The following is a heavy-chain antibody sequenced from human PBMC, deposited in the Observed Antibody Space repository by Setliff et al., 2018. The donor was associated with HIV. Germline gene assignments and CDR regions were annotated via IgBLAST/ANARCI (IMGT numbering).Heavy chain of an antibody. CDR2: FYTSGST. CDR1: GGSISSYY. Sequence: SETLSLTCTVSGGSISSYYWSWIRQPAGKGLEWIGRFYTSGSTNYNPSLKSRVTMSVDTSKNQFSLKVRYMTAADTAIYYCAREIWGQVAHVPYGMDVWGQGTTVSLL. J-gene: IGHJ6*02. CDR3: AREIWGQVAHVPYGMDV. V-gene: IGHV4-4*07. D-gene: IGHD5-12*01.